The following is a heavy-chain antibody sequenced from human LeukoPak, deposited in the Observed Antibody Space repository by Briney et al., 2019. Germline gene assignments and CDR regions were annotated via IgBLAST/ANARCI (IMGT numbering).Heavy chain of an antibody. Sequence: GGSLRLSCAASGFTFSSYSMNWVRQAPGKGLEWVSSISSSSSYIYYADSVKGRFTISRDNAKNSLYLQMNSLRAEDTAVYYCARHQHRGYSYAREPKLDYFDYWGQGTLVTVSS. J-gene: IGHJ4*02. CDR2: ISSSSSYI. CDR3: ARHQHRGYSYAREPKLDYFDY. CDR1: GFTFSSYS. V-gene: IGHV3-21*01. D-gene: IGHD5-18*01.